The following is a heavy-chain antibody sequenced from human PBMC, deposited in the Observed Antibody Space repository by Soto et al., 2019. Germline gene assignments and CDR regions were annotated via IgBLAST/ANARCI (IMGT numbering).Heavy chain of an antibody. V-gene: IGHV1-69*01. J-gene: IGHJ4*02. CDR1: GGTFSSYA. D-gene: IGHD2-15*01. CDR3: ARDGGYCSGGSCYSRWYYFDY. Sequence: QVQLVQSGAEVKKPGSSVKVSCKASGGTFSSYAISWVRQAPGQGLEWMGGIIPIFGTANYAQKFQGRVTITADESTRTAYMELSSLRSEDTAVYYCARDGGYCSGGSCYSRWYYFDYWGQGTLVTVSS. CDR2: IIPIFGTA.